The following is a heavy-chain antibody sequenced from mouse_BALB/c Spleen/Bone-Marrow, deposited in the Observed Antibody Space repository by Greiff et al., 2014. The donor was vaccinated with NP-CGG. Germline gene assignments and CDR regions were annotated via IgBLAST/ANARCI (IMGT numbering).Heavy chain of an antibody. V-gene: IGHV1-7*01. D-gene: IGHD2-12*01. Sequence: QVQLQQSGAELAKPGASVKMSCKASGYTFTSYWMHWVKQRPGRGLEWIGYINPSTGYTEYNQKFKDKATLTADKSSSTAYMQLSSLTSEDSAVYYCARWGDDGTFDYWGQGTTLTVSS. CDR3: ARWGDDGTFDY. CDR1: GYTFTSYW. J-gene: IGHJ2*01. CDR2: INPSTGYT.